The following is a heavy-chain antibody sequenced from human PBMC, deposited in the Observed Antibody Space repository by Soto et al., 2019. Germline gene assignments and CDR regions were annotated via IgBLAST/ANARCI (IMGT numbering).Heavy chain of an antibody. CDR2: ISDSGGRT. D-gene: IGHD6-19*01. CDR1: GFTFNSYA. CDR3: AKEVVNSGWPHFDF. V-gene: IGHV3-23*01. Sequence: EVQLLESGGGLVQPGGSLRLSCAASGFTFNSYAMSWVRQAPGKGLEWVSAISDSGGRTYYADSVRGRFTISRDNSRDTLYLQMNSLRDEDTAVYFCAKEVVNSGWPHFDFWGRGTLVTVSS. J-gene: IGHJ4*02.